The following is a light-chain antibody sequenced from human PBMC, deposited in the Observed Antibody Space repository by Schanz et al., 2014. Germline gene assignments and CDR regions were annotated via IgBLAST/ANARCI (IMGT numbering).Light chain of an antibody. V-gene: IGKV3-15*01. J-gene: IGKJ1*01. CDR3: QQRSNWPRT. CDR2: GAS. CDR1: QSVSNN. Sequence: EIVMTQSPATLSVSPGERATLSCRASQSVSNNLAWYQQKPGQAPRLLIYGASTRATGIPDRFSGSGSGTEFTLTISSLQSEDFAVYYCQQRSNWPRTFGQGTKVEIK.